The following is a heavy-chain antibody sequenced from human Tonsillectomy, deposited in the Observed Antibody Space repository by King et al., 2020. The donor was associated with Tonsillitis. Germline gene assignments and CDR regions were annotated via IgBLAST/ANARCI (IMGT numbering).Heavy chain of an antibody. J-gene: IGHJ6*02. D-gene: IGHD6-19*01. V-gene: IGHV6-1*01. CDR2: TYYRSKWYN. CDR3: ARDLSSAVAGDYYSYYGMDV. CDR1: GDSVSSNSAA. Sequence: VQLQQSGPGLVKPSQTLSLTCAISGDSVSSNSAAWNWIRQSPSRGLEWLGRTYYRSKWYNDYAVSVKSRITINPDTSKNQFSLQLNSVTPEDTAVYYCARDLSSAVAGDYYSYYGMDVWGQGTTVTVSS.